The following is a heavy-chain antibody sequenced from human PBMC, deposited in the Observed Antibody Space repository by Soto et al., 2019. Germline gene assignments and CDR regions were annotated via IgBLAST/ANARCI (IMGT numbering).Heavy chain of an antibody. CDR1: GYTFTSYG. CDR2: ISAYNGNT. V-gene: IGHV1-18*01. J-gene: IGHJ6*02. D-gene: IGHD6-19*01. CDR3: ARGLGIAVAGMGMFRAMDV. Sequence: ASVKVSCKASGYTFTSYGISWVRQVPGQGLEWMGWISAYNGNTNYAQKLQGRVTMTTDTSTSTAYMELRSLRSDDTAVYYCARGLGIAVAGMGMFRAMDVWGQGTTVTVSS.